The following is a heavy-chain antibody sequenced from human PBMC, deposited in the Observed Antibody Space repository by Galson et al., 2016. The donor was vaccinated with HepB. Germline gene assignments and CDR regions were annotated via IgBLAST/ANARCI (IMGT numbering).Heavy chain of an antibody. CDR3: AGASTALFDY. CDR1: GGSINTDGSNNIYY. V-gene: IGHV4-4*07. CDR2: LYATGST. J-gene: IGHJ4*02. D-gene: IGHD4-11*01. Sequence: SETLSLTCTVSGGSINTDGSNNIYYWSWIRQSAGKGLEWIGRLYATGSTVYNPSLRSRVTMSIDTAKNQFSLRLTSVTAADSAVFYCAGASTALFDYWGQGVLVTVSS.